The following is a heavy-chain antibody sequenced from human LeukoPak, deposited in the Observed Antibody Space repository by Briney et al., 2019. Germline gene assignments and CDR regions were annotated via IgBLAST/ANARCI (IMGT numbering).Heavy chain of an antibody. CDR1: GFTFSSYA. V-gene: IGHV3-23*01. Sequence: QPGGSLRLSCAASGFTFSSYAMSWVRQAPGKGLEWVSAISGSGGSTYYADSVKGRFTISRDNSKNTLYLQMNSLRAEDTAVYYCARDQRFLEWLLYGYFDYWGQGTLVTVSS. CDR3: ARDQRFLEWLLYGYFDY. CDR2: ISGSGGST. D-gene: IGHD3-3*01. J-gene: IGHJ4*02.